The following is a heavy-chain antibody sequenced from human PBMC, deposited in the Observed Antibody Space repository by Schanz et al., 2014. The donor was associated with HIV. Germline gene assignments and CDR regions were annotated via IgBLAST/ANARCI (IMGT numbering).Heavy chain of an antibody. Sequence: EVQLLESGGGLVQPGGSLRLSCAASGFTFNSYAMKSVRQAPGKGLEWVSGISGNGDSTYYADSVKGRFTISRDYSKNTLYLQMNSLRAEDTAVYYCAKVDAAHKHIGAAGDWGQGTLVTVSS. CDR2: ISGNGDST. J-gene: IGHJ4*02. D-gene: IGHD6-13*01. V-gene: IGHV3-23*01. CDR1: GFTFNSYA. CDR3: AKVDAAHKHIGAAGD.